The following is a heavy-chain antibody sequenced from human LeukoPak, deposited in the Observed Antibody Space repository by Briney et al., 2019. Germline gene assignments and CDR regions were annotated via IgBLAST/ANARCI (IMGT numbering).Heavy chain of an antibody. Sequence: SETLSLTCTVSGGSISSYYWSWLRQPPGKGLEWIGYIYYSGSTNYNPSLKSRVTISVDTSKNQFSLKLSSVTAADTAVYYCARHSVYDILTGSFDYWGQGTLVTVSS. V-gene: IGHV4-59*08. D-gene: IGHD3-9*01. CDR2: IYYSGST. CDR3: ARHSVYDILTGSFDY. CDR1: GGSISSYY. J-gene: IGHJ4*02.